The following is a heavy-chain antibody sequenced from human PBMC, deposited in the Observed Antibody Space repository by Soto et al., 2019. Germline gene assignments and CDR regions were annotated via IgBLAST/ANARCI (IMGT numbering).Heavy chain of an antibody. CDR3: AKELRHHYNLSYFAH. D-gene: IGHD4-4*01. J-gene: IGHJ4*02. V-gene: IGHV3-23*01. CDR2: ITGSGYST. Sequence: GGSLRLSCAASGFTFKSYAVSWVRKAPGKGLGWVSVITGSGYSTYYALSVKCPFTISRDNSKNTLYLQMNSLRAEDTALYYCAKELRHHYNLSYFAHWGQGTLVTVSS. CDR1: GFTFKSYA.